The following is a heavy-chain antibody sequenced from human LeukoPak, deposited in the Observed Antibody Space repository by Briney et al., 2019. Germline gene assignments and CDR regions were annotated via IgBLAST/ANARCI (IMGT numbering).Heavy chain of an antibody. CDR3: AKDGSYDSSGYYLDY. Sequence: TGGSLRLSCAASGFTFDDYAMHWVRQAPGKGLEWVSGISWNSGSIGYADSVKGRFTISRDNAKNSLYLQMNSLRAEDTALYYCAKDGSYDSSGYYLDYWGQGTLVTVSS. V-gene: IGHV3-9*01. D-gene: IGHD3-22*01. CDR1: GFTFDDYA. J-gene: IGHJ4*02. CDR2: ISWNSGSI.